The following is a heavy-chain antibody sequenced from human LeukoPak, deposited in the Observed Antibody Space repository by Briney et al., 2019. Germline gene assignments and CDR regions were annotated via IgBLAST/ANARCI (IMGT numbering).Heavy chain of an antibody. V-gene: IGHV4-34*01. D-gene: IGHD2-15*01. J-gene: IGHJ4*02. CDR1: GGSFSGYY. CDR3: ARAAARTAPDY. Sequence: TSETLSLTCAVYGGSFSGYYWSWIRQPPGKGLEWIGEINHSGSTNYNPSLKSRVTISVDTSKNQFSLKLSSVTAADTAVYYCARAAARTAPDYWGQGTLVTVSS. CDR2: INHSGST.